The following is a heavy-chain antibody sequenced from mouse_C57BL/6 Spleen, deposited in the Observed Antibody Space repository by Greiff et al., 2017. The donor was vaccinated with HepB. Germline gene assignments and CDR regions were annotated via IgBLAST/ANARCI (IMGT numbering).Heavy chain of an antibody. D-gene: IGHD3-2*02. CDR3: TKGSGYVAMDY. V-gene: IGHV14-1*01. CDR2: IDPEDGDT. Sequence: VQLKQSGAELVRPGASVKLSCTASGFNIKVYYMHWVKQRPEQGLEWIGRIDPEDGDTEYAPKFQGKATMTADTSSNTAYLQLSSLTSEDTAVYYCTKGSGYVAMDYWGQGTSVTVSS. CDR1: GFNIKVYY. J-gene: IGHJ4*01.